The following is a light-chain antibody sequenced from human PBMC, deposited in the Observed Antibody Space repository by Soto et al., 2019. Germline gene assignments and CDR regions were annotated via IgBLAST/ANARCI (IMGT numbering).Light chain of an antibody. V-gene: IGKV3-20*01. CDR3: QQYGRT. Sequence: EIVLTQSPGTLSLSPGERATLSCRASQSVSSSYLAWYQQKPGQAPRLLIYGASSRATGIPDRFSGSGSGIDFTLTISRLEPEDFAVYYCQQYGRTFGQGTKVEIK. CDR1: QSVSSSY. CDR2: GAS. J-gene: IGKJ1*01.